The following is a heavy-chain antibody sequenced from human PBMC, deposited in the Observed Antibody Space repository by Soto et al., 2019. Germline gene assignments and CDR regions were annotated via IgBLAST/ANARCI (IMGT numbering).Heavy chain of an antibody. J-gene: IGHJ5*02. Sequence: EVHLVESGGGLVQPGGSLRLSCAASGFTFSNYWMNWVRQAPGKGLEWVAIIKQDGGDKYYVDSVKGRFTISRDNAKNSLYLQISSLRADDTSVYFCAGGTGWLSDLWGQGTLVTVSS. D-gene: IGHD6-19*01. V-gene: IGHV3-7*04. CDR3: AGGTGWLSDL. CDR1: GFTFSNYW. CDR2: IKQDGGDK.